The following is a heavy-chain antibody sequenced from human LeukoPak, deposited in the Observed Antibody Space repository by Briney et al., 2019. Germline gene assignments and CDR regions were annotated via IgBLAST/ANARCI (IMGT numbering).Heavy chain of an antibody. J-gene: IGHJ6*02. V-gene: IGHV1-2*02. CDR3: ARASVYYYYYGMDV. CDR1: GYTFTGYY. D-gene: IGHD2-2*01. Sequence: GASVKVSCKASGYTFTGYYMHWVRQAPGQGLEWMGWINPNSGGTNYAQKFQGRVTMTRDTSISTAYMELSRLRSDDAAVYYCARASVYYYYYGMDVWGQGTTVTVSS. CDR2: INPNSGGT.